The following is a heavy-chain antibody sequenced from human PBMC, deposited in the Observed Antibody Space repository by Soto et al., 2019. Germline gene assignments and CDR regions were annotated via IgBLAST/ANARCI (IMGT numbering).Heavy chain of an antibody. V-gene: IGHV1-3*01. Sequence: ASVKVSCKASGYVFTNYVIHWVRQAPGQRLEWVGWINAANGNTKYSETFQGRVTITRDRSASTAYMELSSLRSEDTTVYFCARDRTGYHYYNGMDVWGQGTTVTVSS. CDR1: GYVFTNYV. CDR3: ARDRTGYHYYNGMDV. J-gene: IGHJ6*02. CDR2: INAANGNT.